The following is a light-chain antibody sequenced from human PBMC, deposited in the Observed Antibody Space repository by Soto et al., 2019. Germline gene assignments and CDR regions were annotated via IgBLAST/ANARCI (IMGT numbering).Light chain of an antibody. V-gene: IGKV3-20*01. CDR3: QQYGSSPL. CDR1: QSVSSSY. CDR2: GAS. J-gene: IGKJ2*01. Sequence: DIVLTQSPGTLSLSPGERATLSCRASQSVSSSYLAWYQQKPGQAPRLLIYGASSRATGIPDRFSGSGSGTDFTLTISRLETEDFAVYDCQQYGSSPLFGQGTKLEIK.